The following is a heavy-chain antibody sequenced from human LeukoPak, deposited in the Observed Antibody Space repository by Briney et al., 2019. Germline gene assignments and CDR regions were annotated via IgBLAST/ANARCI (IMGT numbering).Heavy chain of an antibody. J-gene: IGHJ4*02. Sequence: GGSLRLSCAATGFTFSNYAIHWGRQAPGKGLEWVAFISDDGSRQHYADSVKGRFTISRDNSKDTLNLQMNSLRAEDTAVYYCVKDRTGTYTLDYWGQGTLVTVSS. CDR2: ISDDGSRQ. CDR1: GFTFSNYA. CDR3: VKDRTGTYTLDY. D-gene: IGHD3-10*01. V-gene: IGHV3-30-3*01.